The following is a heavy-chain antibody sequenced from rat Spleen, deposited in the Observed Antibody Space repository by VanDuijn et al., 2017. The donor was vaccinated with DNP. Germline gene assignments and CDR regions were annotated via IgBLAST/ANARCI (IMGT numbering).Heavy chain of an antibody. D-gene: IGHD1-9*01. Sequence: EVQLVESGGDLVQPGRSLKLSCVASGFMFDNPWMIWIRQIPGKGLEWVASITSSGGYTYYPDSVKGRFTISRDNAKNTLYLQKNSLRSEDTATYYCARGDYGYNRYAMDAWGQGTSVTVSS. CDR1: GFMFDNPW. V-gene: IGHV5-31*01. CDR2: ITSSGGYT. J-gene: IGHJ4*01. CDR3: ARGDYGYNRYAMDA.